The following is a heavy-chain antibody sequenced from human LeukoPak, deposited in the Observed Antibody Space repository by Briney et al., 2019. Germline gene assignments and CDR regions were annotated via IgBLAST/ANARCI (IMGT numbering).Heavy chain of an antibody. D-gene: IGHD1-1*01. CDR2: IYQSGST. CDR1: GGSFSGYY. V-gene: IGHV4-34*09. J-gene: IGHJ4*02. CDR3: ARGFRGTADY. Sequence: SETLSLTCAVYGGSFSGYYWSWIRQHPGKGLEWIGYIYQSGSTYYNPSLKSRVTISVDTSKNQFSLKLSSVTAADTAVYYCARGFRGTADYWGQGTLVTVSS.